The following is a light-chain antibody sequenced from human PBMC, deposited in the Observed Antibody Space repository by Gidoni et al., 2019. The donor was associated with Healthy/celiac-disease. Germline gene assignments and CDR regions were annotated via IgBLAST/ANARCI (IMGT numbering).Light chain of an antibody. CDR2: GAS. J-gene: IGKJ5*01. V-gene: IGKV3-20*01. Sequence: EIVLTQSPGTLSLSPGERATLSCRASQGVSISYLAWYQQKPGQAPRLLIYGASSRATCIPDRFSGIGSGTDFTLTSSRLEPEDFAVYYWQQYGSSPLITFXXXTRLEIK. CDR1: QGVSISY. CDR3: QQYGSSPLIT.